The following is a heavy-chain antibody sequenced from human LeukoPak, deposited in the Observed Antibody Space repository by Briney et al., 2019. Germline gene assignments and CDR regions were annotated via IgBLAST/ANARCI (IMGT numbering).Heavy chain of an antibody. CDR2: INPNSGGT. CDR1: GYTFTVYY. Sequence: GASVKVSCKASGYTFTVYYMHWVRQAPGQGLEWMGWINPNSGGTNYAQKFQGRVTMTRDTSISTAYMELRRLRSDDTAVYYCARYYYDSSGYYSVLFDYWGQGTLVTVSS. J-gene: IGHJ4*02. CDR3: ARYYYDSSGYYSVLFDY. V-gene: IGHV1-2*02. D-gene: IGHD3-22*01.